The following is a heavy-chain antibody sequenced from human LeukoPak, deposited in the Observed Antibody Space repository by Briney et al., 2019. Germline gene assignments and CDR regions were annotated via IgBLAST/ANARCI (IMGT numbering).Heavy chain of an antibody. J-gene: IGHJ4*02. CDR3: VRNAGNSDYDS. D-gene: IGHD4-23*01. CDR2: IYHNGAT. Sequence: SETLSLTCAVSGDSISNRNCWTWVRQPPGKGLEWIGEIYHNGATNYKPSLKSRVTMSLDKSKDQFSLKLNSVTAADTAVYYCVRNAGNSDYDSWGQGTLVTVSS. CDR1: GDSISNRNC. V-gene: IGHV4-4*02.